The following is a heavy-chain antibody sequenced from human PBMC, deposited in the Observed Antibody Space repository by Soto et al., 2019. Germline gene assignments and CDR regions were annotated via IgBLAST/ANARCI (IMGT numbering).Heavy chain of an antibody. D-gene: IGHD6-19*01. CDR1: GFTFSSYG. V-gene: IGHV3-30*18. Sequence: QVQLVESGGGVVQPGRSLRLSCAASGFTFSSYGMHWVRQARGKGLEWVAVISYDGSNKYYADSVKGRFTISRDNSKNTLYLQMNSLRAEDTAVYYCAKVGSSGWVREYYFDYWGQGTLVTVSS. CDR2: ISYDGSNK. CDR3: AKVGSSGWVREYYFDY. J-gene: IGHJ4*02.